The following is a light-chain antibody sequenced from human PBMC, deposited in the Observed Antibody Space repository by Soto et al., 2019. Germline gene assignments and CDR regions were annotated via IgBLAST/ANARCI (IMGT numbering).Light chain of an antibody. J-gene: IGLJ1*01. CDR3: QSYDSSLSGYV. CDR1: SSNIGAGYD. Sequence: QSVLTQPPSVSGAPGQRVTISCTGSSSNIGAGYDVNWYQQLPGTAPKFLIFGNSNRPSGVPDRFSGSKSGTSASLAITGLQAEDDADYSCQSYDSSLSGYVFGTGTKLTVL. CDR2: GNS. V-gene: IGLV1-40*01.